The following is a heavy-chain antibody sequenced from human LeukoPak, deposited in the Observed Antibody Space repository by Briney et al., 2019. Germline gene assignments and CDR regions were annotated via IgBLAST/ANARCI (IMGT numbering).Heavy chain of an antibody. CDR2: MNPNSGNT. J-gene: IGHJ4*02. CDR1: GGTFSSYA. V-gene: IGHV1-8*02. Sequence: ASVKVSCKASGGTFSSYAISWVRQATGQGLEWMGWMNPNSGNTGYAQRFQGRVTMTRNTSISTAYMELSSLRSEDTAVYYCARILRDPINYDSSGYFVPNFDYWGQGTLVAVSS. D-gene: IGHD3-22*01. CDR3: ARILRDPINYDSSGYFVPNFDY.